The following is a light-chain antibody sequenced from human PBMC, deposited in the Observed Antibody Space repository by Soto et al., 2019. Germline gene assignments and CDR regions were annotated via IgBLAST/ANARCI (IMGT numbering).Light chain of an antibody. CDR2: LGS. Sequence: DIVMTQSPLSLPLTPGEPASIPSRPIQTFRLINGTTYLDWYLQNQGRSPQLLIYLGSNRASGVPDRFSGSGSGTDFTLKISRVEAEDVGVYYCMQALQTPYTFGQGTKLEIK. J-gene: IGKJ2*01. CDR3: MQALQTPYT. CDR1: QTFRLINGTTY. V-gene: IGKV2-28*01.